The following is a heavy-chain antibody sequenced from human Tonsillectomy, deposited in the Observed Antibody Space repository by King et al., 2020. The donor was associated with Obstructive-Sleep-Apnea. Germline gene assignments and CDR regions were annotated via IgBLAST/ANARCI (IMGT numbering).Heavy chain of an antibody. CDR2: ISAYNGNT. CDR1: GYTFSSYG. J-gene: IGHJ4*02. CDR3: AREAGGLYGFDY. V-gene: IGHV1-18*04. Sequence: QLVQSGAEVKKPGASVKVSCKASGYTFSSYGISWVRQAPGQGLEWMGWISAYNGNTNFAQKLQGRVTMTTDTSTSTAHMGLRSLRSDDTAVYYCAREAGGLYGFDYWGQGTLVTVSS. D-gene: IGHD3-16*01.